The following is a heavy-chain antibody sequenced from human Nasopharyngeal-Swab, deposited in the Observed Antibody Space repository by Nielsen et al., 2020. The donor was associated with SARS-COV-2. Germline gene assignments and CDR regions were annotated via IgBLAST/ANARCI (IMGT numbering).Heavy chain of an antibody. CDR3: ARQGVFVPAYFHQYYMDV. D-gene: IGHD3-16*02. J-gene: IGHJ6*03. CDR2: IKQDGSEK. CDR1: GFSFSTYW. V-gene: IGHV3-7*03. Sequence: GESLKISCAASGFSFSTYWMTWVRQAPGKGLEWVVNIKQDGSEKYYVDSVKGRFTVSRDNPKNLLYLQVNSLRAEDTAVYYCARQGVFVPAYFHQYYMDVWGKGTTVTVSS.